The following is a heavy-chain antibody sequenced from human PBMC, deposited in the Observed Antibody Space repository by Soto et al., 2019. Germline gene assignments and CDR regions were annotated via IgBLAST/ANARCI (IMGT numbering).Heavy chain of an antibody. CDR1: GFTVSNNY. D-gene: IGHD1-1*01. Sequence: EVQLVESGGDLVQPGGSLRLSCAASGFTVSNNYMSWVRQAPNQGLEWVSVIYSRGETYYADSVKGRFTISRDSSNNTLYLQMNSLRADDTTTYYCAGCHTVDRSNWPRNFDYWGQGTLVTVSS. J-gene: IGHJ4*02. CDR2: IYSRGET. V-gene: IGHV3-66*01. CDR3: AGCHTVDRSNWPRNFDY.